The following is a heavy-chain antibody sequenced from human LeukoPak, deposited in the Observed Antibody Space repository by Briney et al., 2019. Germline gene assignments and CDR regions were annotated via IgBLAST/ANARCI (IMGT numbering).Heavy chain of an antibody. CDR3: ARGLLRLGGWYYFDY. CDR1: GYTFTSYD. D-gene: IGHD6-19*01. Sequence: ASVKVSCKASGYTFTSYDINWGRQATGQGLEWMGWMNPNSGNTGYAQKFQGRVTITRNTSISTAYMELSSLRSEDTAVYYCARGLLRLGGWYYFDYWGQGTLVTVSS. J-gene: IGHJ4*02. V-gene: IGHV1-8*03. CDR2: MNPNSGNT.